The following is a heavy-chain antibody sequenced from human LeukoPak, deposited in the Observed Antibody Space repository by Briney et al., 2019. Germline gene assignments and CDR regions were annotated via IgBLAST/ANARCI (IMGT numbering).Heavy chain of an antibody. CDR2: IYYSGST. CDR3: AKHGTRDGNNFGDGFEI. Sequence: SETLSLTCTVSGGSVSSGAYYWTWIRQHPGKGLEWIGYIYYSGSTKYNPSLKSRVTISVDTSKNQFSLKLSSVTAADTAVYYCAKHGTRDGNNFGDGFEIWGQGTMVTVSS. CDR1: GGSVSSGAYY. D-gene: IGHD5-24*01. V-gene: IGHV4-61*08. J-gene: IGHJ3*02.